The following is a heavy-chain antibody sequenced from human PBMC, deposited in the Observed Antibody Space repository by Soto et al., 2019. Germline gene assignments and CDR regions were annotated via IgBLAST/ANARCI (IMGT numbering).Heavy chain of an antibody. J-gene: IGHJ5*02. D-gene: IGHD6-6*01. V-gene: IGHV3-7*01. CDR2: IKQDGSEK. CDR3: ARDPEVIAARPNDNWFDP. Sequence: PGGSLRLSCAASGFTFSSYSMNWVRQAPGKGLEWVANIKQDGSEKYYVDSVKGRFTISRDNAKNSLYLQMNSLRAEDTAVYYWARDPEVIAARPNDNWFDPWGQGTLVTVSS. CDR1: GFTFSSYS.